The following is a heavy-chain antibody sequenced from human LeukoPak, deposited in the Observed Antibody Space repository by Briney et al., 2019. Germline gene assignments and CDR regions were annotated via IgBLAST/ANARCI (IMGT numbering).Heavy chain of an antibody. D-gene: IGHD4-11*01. J-gene: IGHJ5*02. CDR3: ARDDYSKGRPGNWFDP. CDR2: INHSGST. CDR1: GGSFSGYY. Sequence: NSSETLSLTCAVYGGSFSGYYWSWIRQPPGKGLEWIGEINHSGSTNYNPSLKSRVTISVDTSKNQFSLKLSSVTAADTAVYYCARDDYSKGRPGNWFDPWGQGTLVTVSS. V-gene: IGHV4-34*01.